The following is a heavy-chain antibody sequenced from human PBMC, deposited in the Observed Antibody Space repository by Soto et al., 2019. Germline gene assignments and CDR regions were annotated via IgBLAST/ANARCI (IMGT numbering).Heavy chain of an antibody. CDR1: GGSISSSSYY. D-gene: IGHD4-17*01. CDR2: IYYSGST. V-gene: IGHV4-39*01. CDR3: ARQTVTSYYYGMDV. J-gene: IGHJ6*02. Sequence: SETLSLTCTVSGGSISSSSYYWGWIRQPPGKGLEWIGSIYYSGSTYYNPSLKSRVTISVDTSKNQFSLKLSSVTAADTAVYYCARQTVTSYYYGMDVWGQGTTVTVSS.